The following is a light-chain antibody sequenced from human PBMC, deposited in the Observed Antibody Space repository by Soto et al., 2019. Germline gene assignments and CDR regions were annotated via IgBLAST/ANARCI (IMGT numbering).Light chain of an antibody. J-gene: IGKJ2*01. V-gene: IGKV1-33*01. Sequence: DIQMTQSPSSLSASVGDTVSITCRANKDIKKYLKWLQQSPGTAPKLLIYDASKLETGVPSRFSGRGSGTDFTLTINNLQPEDIATYYCQQYDVLPYAFGQGTKVEI. CDR3: QQYDVLPYA. CDR1: KDIKKY. CDR2: DAS.